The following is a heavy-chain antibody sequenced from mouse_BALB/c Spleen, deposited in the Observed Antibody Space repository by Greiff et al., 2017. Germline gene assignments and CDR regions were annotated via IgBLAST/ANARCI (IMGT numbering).Heavy chain of an antibody. V-gene: IGHV1S81*02. CDR3: TRSPSGYYAMDY. J-gene: IGHJ4*01. CDR1: GYTFTSYY. CDR2: INPSNGGT. Sequence: VQLQQSGAELVKPGASVKLSCKASGYTFTSYYMYWVKQRPGQGLEWIGEINPSNGGTNFNEKFKSKATLTVDKSSSTAYMQLSSLTSEDSAVYYCTRSPSGYYAMDYWGQGTSVTVSS.